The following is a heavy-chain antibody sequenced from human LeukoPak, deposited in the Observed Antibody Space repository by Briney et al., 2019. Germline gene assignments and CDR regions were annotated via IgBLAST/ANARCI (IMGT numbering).Heavy chain of an antibody. V-gene: IGHV3-7*01. D-gene: IGHD1-1*01. J-gene: IGHJ4*02. CDR2: IRQDGSEK. Sequence: GGSLRLSCAASGFTFSNYWMSWVRQAPRKGLEWVGNIRQDGSEKYYVDSMRGRFTISRDNAKNSLYLQMSSLRAEDTAVYYCARSTAGLDYWGQGTLVTVSS. CDR3: ARSTAGLDY. CDR1: GFTFSNYW.